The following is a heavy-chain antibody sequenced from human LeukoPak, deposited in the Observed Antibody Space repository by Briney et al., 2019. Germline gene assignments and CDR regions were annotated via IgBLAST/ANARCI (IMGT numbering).Heavy chain of an antibody. CDR2: IIPIFGTA. J-gene: IGHJ4*02. CDR3: ARGPYYGSGSYYGY. D-gene: IGHD3-10*01. V-gene: IGHV1-69*13. CDR1: GGTFSSYA. Sequence: GASVKVSCKASGGTFSSYAISWVRQAPGQGLEWMGGIIPIFGTANYAQKFRGRVTITADESTSTAYMELSSLRSEDTAVYYCARGPYYGSGSYYGYWGQGTLVTVSS.